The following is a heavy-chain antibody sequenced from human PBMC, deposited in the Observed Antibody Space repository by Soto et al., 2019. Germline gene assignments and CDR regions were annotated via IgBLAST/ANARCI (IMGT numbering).Heavy chain of an antibody. D-gene: IGHD4-17*01. CDR2: ISFDENQK. Sequence: QVQLVESGGGVVQPGRSLRLSCAASGFTFSSYGMHWVRQAPGKGLEWVAIISFDENQKYYADSVKARFTISRDNSRNTLYLQMNSLRAKDTALYYCAKDRRDGEYNSVYDFWGQGTLVTVSS. J-gene: IGHJ4*02. V-gene: IGHV3-30*18. CDR3: AKDRRDGEYNSVYDF. CDR1: GFTFSSYG.